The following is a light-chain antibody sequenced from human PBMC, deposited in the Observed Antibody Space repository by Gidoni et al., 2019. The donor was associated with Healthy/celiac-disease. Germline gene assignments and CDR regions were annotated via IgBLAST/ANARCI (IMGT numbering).Light chain of an antibody. V-gene: IGKV1-5*03. CDR3: QQYNSYWT. CDR1: QSISSW. J-gene: IGKJ1*01. Sequence: DIQMTQSPSTLSASVGDRVTITCRDSQSISSWLAWYQQKPGKDPKLLIYKASSLESGVPSRFSGSGSGTEFTLTISSLQPDDFATYYCQQYNSYWTFGQGTKVEIK. CDR2: KAS.